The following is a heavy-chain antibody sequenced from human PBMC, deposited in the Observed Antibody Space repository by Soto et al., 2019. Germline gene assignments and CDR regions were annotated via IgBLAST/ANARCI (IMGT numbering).Heavy chain of an antibody. J-gene: IGHJ6*03. Sequence: SDTLSLTCAVYGGSFSGYYWSWIRQPPGKGLEWIGEINHSGSTNYNPSLKSRVTISVDTSKNQFSLKLSSVTAADTAVYYCARGPGIAVAGRGGAYYYYYMDVWGKGTTVT. CDR1: GGSFSGYY. V-gene: IGHV4-34*01. D-gene: IGHD6-19*01. CDR3: ARGPGIAVAGRGGAYYYYYMDV. CDR2: INHSGST.